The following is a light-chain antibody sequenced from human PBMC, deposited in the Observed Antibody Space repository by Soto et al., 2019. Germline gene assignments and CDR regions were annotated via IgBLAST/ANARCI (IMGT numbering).Light chain of an antibody. Sequence: EIVLTQSPGTLSLSPGDTATLSCRASQSVSNTYLAWYQQKPAQAPRLLIYGASSRATGFPDRFSGSGSGTDFTLTISRLETEDFAVYYCQLYDSSSWTFGQGTKVDIK. V-gene: IGKV3-20*01. CDR1: QSVSNTY. J-gene: IGKJ1*01. CDR3: QLYDSSSWT. CDR2: GAS.